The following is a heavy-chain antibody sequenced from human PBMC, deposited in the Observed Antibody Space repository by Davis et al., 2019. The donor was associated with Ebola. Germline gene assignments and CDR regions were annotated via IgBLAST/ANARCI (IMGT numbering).Heavy chain of an antibody. CDR1: GFTFTSYS. Sequence: PGGSLRLSCAASGFTFTSYSMTWVRQAPGKGLEWVSGISGSGSTYYADSVKGRFTFSRDNSKNTLYLQMNSLRAEDTAVYYCAKLPWPSVPDYFDYWGQGTLVTVSS. J-gene: IGHJ4*02. V-gene: IGHV3-23*01. CDR2: ISGSGST. D-gene: IGHD5-12*01. CDR3: AKLPWPSVPDYFDY.